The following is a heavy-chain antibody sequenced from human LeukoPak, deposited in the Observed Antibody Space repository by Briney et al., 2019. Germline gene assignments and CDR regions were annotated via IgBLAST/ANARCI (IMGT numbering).Heavy chain of an antibody. J-gene: IGHJ3*02. CDR3: ANGQPNAFDI. Sequence: SETLSLTCTVSGYCISRGYYWGGIRQPPGKGLEWIGSIYHSRSTYYNPSLKSRVTISVDTSKNQFSLKLSSVTAADTAVYYCANGQPNAFDIWGQGTMVTVSS. V-gene: IGHV4-38-2*02. CDR2: IYHSRST. CDR1: GYCISRGYY. D-gene: IGHD1-1*01.